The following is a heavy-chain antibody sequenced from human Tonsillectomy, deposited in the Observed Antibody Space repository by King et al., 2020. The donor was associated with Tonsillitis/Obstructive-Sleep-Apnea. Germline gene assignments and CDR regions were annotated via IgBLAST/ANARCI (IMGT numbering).Heavy chain of an antibody. CDR2: IYDSGST. CDR3: ARDVEWVVRGASDI. D-gene: IGHD6-19*01. J-gene: IGHJ3*02. V-gene: IGHV4-59*11. CDR1: GGSMCNHY. Sequence: VQLQESGPGLVKPSETLSLKCTVSGGSMCNHYWSWLRQTPGKGLEWIAYIYDSGSTDYNPSLKSRVTFSVDTSKNQLSLKMSSVTEADTGVYYCARDVEWVVRGASDIWGQGTMVTVSS.